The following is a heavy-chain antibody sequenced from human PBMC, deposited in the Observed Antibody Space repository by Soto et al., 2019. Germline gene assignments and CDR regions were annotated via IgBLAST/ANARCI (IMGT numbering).Heavy chain of an antibody. CDR3: ARHHVRGRTIAGAAEF. V-gene: IGHV4-34*01. Sequence: QVRLQQWGAGLLKPSETLSLTCAVYGGSLSGYYWSWIRQPPGKALEWIGEFSHSGNPNYNPSLTGRVTISVDTSKSQLFLNLSSVTAADTAMYYCARHHVRGRTIAGAAEFWGQGTLVTVSS. CDR2: FSHSGNP. J-gene: IGHJ4*02. D-gene: IGHD1-26*01. CDR1: GGSLSGYY.